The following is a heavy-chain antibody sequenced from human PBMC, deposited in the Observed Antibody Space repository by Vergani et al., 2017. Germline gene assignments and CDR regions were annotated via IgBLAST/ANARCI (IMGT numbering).Heavy chain of an antibody. J-gene: IGHJ4*02. CDR3: AKQRAYESSGYLVY. Sequence: VQLVESGGGVVQPGRSLRLSCEVSGFTFSSYGMHWVRQAPGKGLEWVAVISNDGSNKDYADSVKGRFTISRDNSKNTLYVQMNSLRAEDTAVYYCAKQRAYESSGYLVYWGQGTLVTVSS. CDR2: ISNDGSNK. D-gene: IGHD3-22*01. CDR1: GFTFSSYG. V-gene: IGHV3-30*18.